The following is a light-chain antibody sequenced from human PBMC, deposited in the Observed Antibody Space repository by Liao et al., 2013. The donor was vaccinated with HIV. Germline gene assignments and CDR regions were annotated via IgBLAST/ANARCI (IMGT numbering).Light chain of an antibody. CDR3: LVWDRDTSFV. V-gene: IGLV3-1*01. J-gene: IGLJ1*01. Sequence: SYDLTQPPSVSVSPGQTASITCSGDKLGDKYASWYQRKPGQSPEVVIYEDIKRPSGIPERFSGSNSGNTATLTISGTQAMDEADYYCLVWDRDTSFVFGTGTMVTVL. CDR1: KLGDKY. CDR2: EDI.